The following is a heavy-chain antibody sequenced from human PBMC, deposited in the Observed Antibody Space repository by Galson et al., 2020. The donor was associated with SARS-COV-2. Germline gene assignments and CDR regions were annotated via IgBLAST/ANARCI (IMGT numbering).Heavy chain of an antibody. CDR2: ISYDGSNK. CDR1: GFTFSSYA. V-gene: IGHV3-30*04. D-gene: IGHD2-8*02. Sequence: GGSLRLSCAASGFTFSSYAMYWVRQAPGKGLEWVAVISYDGSNKYYADSVKGRFTISRDNSKNTLYLQMNSLRAEDTAVYYCARAGGDYMDVWGKGTTVTVSS. J-gene: IGHJ6*03. CDR3: ARAGGDYMDV.